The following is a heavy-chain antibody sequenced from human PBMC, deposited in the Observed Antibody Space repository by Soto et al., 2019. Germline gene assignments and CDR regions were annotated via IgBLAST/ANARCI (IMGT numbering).Heavy chain of an antibody. J-gene: IGHJ6*02. CDR2: INPSGGST. Sequence: ASVKVSCKASGYTFTSYYMHWVRQAPGQGPEWMGIINPSGGSTSYAQKFQGRVTMTRDTSTSTVYVELSSLRSEDTAVYYCARYCSGGSCYSGMDVWGQGTTVTVSS. CDR1: GYTFTSYY. D-gene: IGHD2-15*01. CDR3: ARYCSGGSCYSGMDV. V-gene: IGHV1-46*01.